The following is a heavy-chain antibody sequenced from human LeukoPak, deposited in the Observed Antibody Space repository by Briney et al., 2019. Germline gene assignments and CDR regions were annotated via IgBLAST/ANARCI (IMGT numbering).Heavy chain of an antibody. J-gene: IGHJ6*03. CDR2: SNDSGGT. D-gene: IGHD1-26*01. Sequence: SETLSLTCTVSGGSISSGSYYWSWIRQPPGKRLEWVGESNDSGGTNYNPSLKSRVTISADKSKNQVSLKPTSVTAADTAVYYCARLSVIVGSTLEYYYYYMDVWGQGTTVTVSS. CDR1: GGSISSGSYY. CDR3: ARLSVIVGSTLEYYYYYMDV. V-gene: IGHV4-61*05.